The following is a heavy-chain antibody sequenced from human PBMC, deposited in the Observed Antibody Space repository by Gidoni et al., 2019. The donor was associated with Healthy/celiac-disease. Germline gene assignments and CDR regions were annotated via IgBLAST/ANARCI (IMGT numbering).Heavy chain of an antibody. V-gene: IGHV4-34*01. CDR3: ARSYGSGSYYRGPLDY. J-gene: IGHJ4*02. CDR1: GGSFSGYY. D-gene: IGHD3-10*01. Sequence: QVQLQQWGAGLLKPSETLSLTCAVYGGSFSGYYWSWIRQPPGKGLGWIGEINHSGSTNYNPSLKSRVTISVDTSKNQFSLKLSSVTAADTAVYYCARSYGSGSYYRGPLDYWGQGTLVTVSS. CDR2: INHSGST.